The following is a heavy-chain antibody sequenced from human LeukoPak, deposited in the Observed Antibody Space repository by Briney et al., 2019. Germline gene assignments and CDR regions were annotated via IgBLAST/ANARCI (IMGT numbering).Heavy chain of an antibody. CDR2: IYYSGST. D-gene: IGHD2-15*01. J-gene: IGHJ3*02. Sequence: SETLSLTCTVSGGSISSYYWSWIRQPPGKGLEWIGYIYYSGSTNYNPSLKSRVTISVDTSKNQSSLKLSSVTAADTAVYYCARVLHCSGGSCYSAYAFDIWGQGTMVTVSS. CDR3: ARVLHCSGGSCYSAYAFDI. CDR1: GGSISSYY. V-gene: IGHV4-59*08.